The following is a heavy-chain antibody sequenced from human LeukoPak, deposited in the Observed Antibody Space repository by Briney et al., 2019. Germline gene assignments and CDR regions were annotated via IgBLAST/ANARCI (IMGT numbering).Heavy chain of an antibody. D-gene: IGHD1-26*01. Sequence: GGSLRLSCAASGFTFSSYWVHWVRHAPGKGLVWVSRIYSDGISTSYADSVKGRFTISRDNAKNTLYLQMNSLKAEDTAIYYCAREGGSYSNYFDYWGQGTLVTVSS. CDR3: AREGGSYSNYFDY. CDR2: IYSDGIST. J-gene: IGHJ4*02. V-gene: IGHV3-74*01. CDR1: GFTFSSYW.